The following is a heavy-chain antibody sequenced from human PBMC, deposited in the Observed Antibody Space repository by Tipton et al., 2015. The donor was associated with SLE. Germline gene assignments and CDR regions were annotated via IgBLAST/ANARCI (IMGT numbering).Heavy chain of an antibody. CDR2: IYYSGST. V-gene: IGHV4-59*12. CDR3: GREYAWSPPQVDP. J-gene: IGHJ5*02. Sequence: LRLSCTVSGGSISSYYWSWIRQPPGKGLEWIGYIYYSGSTNYNPSLRSRVTISVDTSKNQFSLKLSSVTAADTAVYYCGREYAWSPPQVDPWGQGTLVTVSS. CDR1: GGSISSYY. D-gene: IGHD3-3*01.